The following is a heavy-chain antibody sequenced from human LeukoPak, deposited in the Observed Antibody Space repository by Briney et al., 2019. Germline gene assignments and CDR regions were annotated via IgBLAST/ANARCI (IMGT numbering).Heavy chain of an antibody. J-gene: IGHJ3*01. D-gene: IGHD3-10*01. CDR3: ARDLYLWFGQSYDAFDV. Sequence: ASVKVSCKSSGYTFLDFGISWVRQAPGQGLEWMGWISTHSGDTTYAQSLQGRVNMTTDTATKTVYMELGSLRSDDTAVYYCARDLYLWFGQSYDAFDVWGQGTVVTVSS. CDR1: GYTFLDFG. CDR2: ISTHSGDT. V-gene: IGHV1-18*01.